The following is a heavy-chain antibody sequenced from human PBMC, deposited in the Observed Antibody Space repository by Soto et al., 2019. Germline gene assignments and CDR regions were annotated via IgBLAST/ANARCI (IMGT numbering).Heavy chain of an antibody. CDR2: MQPNSGNT. CDR1: GYTFTSYD. Sequence: ASVKVSCKASGYTFTSYDINWVRQATGQGLEWMGWMQPNSGNTGYAQKFQCRVTMTRNTSISTAYMELSSLRSEDTAVYYCAGGGGSDTNVFDYWGQGTLVTVYS. V-gene: IGHV1-8*01. D-gene: IGHD2-15*01. J-gene: IGHJ4*02. CDR3: AGGGGSDTNVFDY.